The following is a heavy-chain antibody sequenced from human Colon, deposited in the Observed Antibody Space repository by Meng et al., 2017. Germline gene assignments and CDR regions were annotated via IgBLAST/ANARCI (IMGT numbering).Heavy chain of an antibody. D-gene: IGHD3-10*01. CDR2: IHYSGSR. V-gene: IGHV4-61*01. CDR1: GGSVSSASYY. CDR3: ARFYGSGTFEVHDY. J-gene: IGHJ4*02. Sequence: QGRRQASGPGLVRPSGTLSLTCNVSGGSVSSASYYWSWIRQPPGKGLEWIGLIHYSGSRNYNPSLKSRVTMSVDTSKNQVSLRLTSVTAADTAVYYCARFYGSGTFEVHDYWGQGTLVTVSS.